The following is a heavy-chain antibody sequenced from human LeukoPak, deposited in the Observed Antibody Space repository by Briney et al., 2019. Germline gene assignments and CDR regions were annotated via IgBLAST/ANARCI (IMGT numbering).Heavy chain of an antibody. CDR2: IYSSGST. J-gene: IGHJ4*02. CDR3: ARTCVSGDGYKAGYFDY. CDR1: GCIVSSNY. Sequence: GGSLRLSCAASGCIVSSNYMSWVRQAPGRGLEWVSLIYSSGSTYYADSVKGRFTVSRDNSKNTLYLQMNSLSAEDTAVYYCARTCVSGDGYKAGYFDYWGQGTLVTVSS. V-gene: IGHV3-53*01. D-gene: IGHD5-24*01.